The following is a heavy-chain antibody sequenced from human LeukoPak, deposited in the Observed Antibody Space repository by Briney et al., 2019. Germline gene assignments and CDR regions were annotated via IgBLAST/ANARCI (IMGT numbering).Heavy chain of an antibody. Sequence: ASVKVSCKASGGTFSSYAISWVRQAPGQGLEWMGGIIPIFGTANYAQKFQGRVTITTDESTSTAYMELSSLRSEDTAVYYCARVNYYDSSGPIALDYWGQGTLVTVSS. CDR3: ARVNYYDSSGPIALDY. D-gene: IGHD3-22*01. CDR2: IIPIFGTA. CDR1: GGTFSSYA. V-gene: IGHV1-69*05. J-gene: IGHJ4*02.